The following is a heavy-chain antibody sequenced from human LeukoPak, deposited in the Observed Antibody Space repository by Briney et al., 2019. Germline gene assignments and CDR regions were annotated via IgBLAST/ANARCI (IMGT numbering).Heavy chain of an antibody. V-gene: IGHV4-39*01. CDR2: VYYDGSS. J-gene: IGHJ4*02. Sequence: PSKTLSLTCTVSGGSVSSSSYYWGWIRQPPGKGLEWIGSVYYDGSSYYKSSLKSRVTIFIDTSESQFSLKLTSVIAADTAVYYCARWDSYHFDYWGQGILVTVSS. CDR3: ARWDSYHFDY. D-gene: IGHD3-16*02. CDR1: GGSVSSSSYY.